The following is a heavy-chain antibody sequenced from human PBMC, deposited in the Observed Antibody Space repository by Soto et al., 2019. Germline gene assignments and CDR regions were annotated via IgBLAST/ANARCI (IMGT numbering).Heavy chain of an antibody. CDR1: GFTFSSYG. CDR2: IWYDGSNK. Sequence: GGSLRLSCAASGFTFSSYGMHWVRQAPGKGLEWVAVIWYDGSNKYYADSVKGRFTISRDNSKNTLYLQMNSLRAEDTAVYYCERDLSYYYDSSGYGYWGQGTLVTVYS. D-gene: IGHD3-22*01. V-gene: IGHV3-33*01. CDR3: ERDLSYYYDSSGYGY. J-gene: IGHJ4*02.